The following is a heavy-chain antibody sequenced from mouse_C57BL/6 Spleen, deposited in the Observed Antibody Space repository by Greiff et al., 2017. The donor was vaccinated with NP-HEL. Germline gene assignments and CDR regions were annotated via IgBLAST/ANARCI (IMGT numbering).Heavy chain of an antibody. D-gene: IGHD1-1*01. CDR2: IYPGDGDT. V-gene: IGHV1-82*01. Sequence: VQLQQSGPELVKPGASVKISCKASGYAFSSSWMNWVKQRPGKGLEWIGRIYPGDGDTNYNGKFKGKATLTADKSSSTAYMQLSSLTSEDSAVYFCARHYYYGSSPYFDYWGQGTTLTVSS. CDR3: ARHYYYGSSPYFDY. J-gene: IGHJ2*01. CDR1: GYAFSSSW.